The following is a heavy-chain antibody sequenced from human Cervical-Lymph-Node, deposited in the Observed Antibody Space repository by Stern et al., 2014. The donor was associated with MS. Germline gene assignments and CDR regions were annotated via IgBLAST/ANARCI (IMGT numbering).Heavy chain of an antibody. CDR1: GGSINSYY. J-gene: IGHJ2*01. V-gene: IGHV4-31*03. CDR3: ARDATKPTPGYFDL. D-gene: IGHD2-8*01. Sequence: VQPEESGPGLVKPSQTLSLTCTISGGSINSYYWSWIRQHPGKGLEWIGYIYYSGYTYYNPSLENRVVISVDASKNQFSLKLTSVTAADTAVYYCARDATKPTPGYFDLWGRGTLVTVSS. CDR2: IYYSGYT.